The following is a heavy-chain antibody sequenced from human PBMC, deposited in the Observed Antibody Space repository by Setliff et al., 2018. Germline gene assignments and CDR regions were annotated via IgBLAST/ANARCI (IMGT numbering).Heavy chain of an antibody. CDR1: GYPFISYD. D-gene: IGHD3-10*01. J-gene: IGHJ4*02. CDR2: FDPEEGER. CDR3: AIDSVVRGFINGDSFDY. Sequence: GASVKVSCKASGYPFISYDINWVRQAPGQGLEWMGGFDPEEGERIYAPRLQGRVTMTEDTSSDTAYMELSSLRPEDTAVYYCAIDSVVRGFINGDSFDYWGQGTLVTVSS. V-gene: IGHV1-24*01.